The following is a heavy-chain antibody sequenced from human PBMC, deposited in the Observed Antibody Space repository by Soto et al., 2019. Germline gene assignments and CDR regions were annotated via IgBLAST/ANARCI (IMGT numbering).Heavy chain of an antibody. J-gene: IGHJ4*02. V-gene: IGHV3-30*18. CDR1: GFTFSDYA. CDR3: AKRGRQWLVTSDFNY. Sequence: VQLVESGGGVVQPGRSLRLCCAASGFTFSDYAMHWVRQAPGKGLEWVAVVSHDGRNTHYADSVKGRFTISRDSSKNTVSLEMTSLRAEDTAVYYCAKRGRQWLVTSDFNYWGQGALVTVSS. CDR2: VSHDGRNT. D-gene: IGHD6-19*01.